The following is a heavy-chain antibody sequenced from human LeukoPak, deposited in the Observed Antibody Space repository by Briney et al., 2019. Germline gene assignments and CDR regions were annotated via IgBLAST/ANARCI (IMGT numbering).Heavy chain of an antibody. CDR3: TRAYYYDSSGYYGYFQH. Sequence: GGSLRLSCTASGFTFGDYAMSWSRQAPGKGLEWVGFIRSKAYGGTTEYAASVKGRFTISRDDSKSIAYLQMNSLKTEDTAVYYCTRAYYYDSSGYYGYFQHWGQGTLVTVSS. CDR1: GFTFGDYA. J-gene: IGHJ1*01. CDR2: IRSKAYGGTT. V-gene: IGHV3-49*03. D-gene: IGHD3-22*01.